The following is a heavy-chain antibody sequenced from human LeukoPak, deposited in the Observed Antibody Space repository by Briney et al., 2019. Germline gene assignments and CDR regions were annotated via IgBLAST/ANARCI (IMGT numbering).Heavy chain of an antibody. CDR3: ARDSGTTGEVKFDP. Sequence: PSETLSLTCTVSGVSISSYYWSWIRQTPGKGLEWIGYIYYSGSTNYNPSLKSRVTISVDTSKNQFSLKLSSVTAADTAVYYCARDSGTTGEVKFDPWGQGILVTVSS. CDR2: IYYSGST. D-gene: IGHD3-10*01. V-gene: IGHV4-59*01. CDR1: GVSISSYY. J-gene: IGHJ5*02.